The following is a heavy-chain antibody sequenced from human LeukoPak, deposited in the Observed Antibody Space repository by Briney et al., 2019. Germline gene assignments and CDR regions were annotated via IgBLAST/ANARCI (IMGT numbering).Heavy chain of an antibody. V-gene: IGHV1-46*01. D-gene: IGHD2-15*01. CDR3: AREDIVVVVAATPSPFDP. CDR2: INPSGGST. J-gene: IGHJ5*02. Sequence: ASVKVSCKASGYTFTSYYMHSVRQAPGQGLEWMGIINPSGGSTSYAQKFQGRVTMTRDTSTSTVYMELSSLRSEDTAVYYCAREDIVVVVAATPSPFDPWGQGTLVTVSS. CDR1: GYTFTSYY.